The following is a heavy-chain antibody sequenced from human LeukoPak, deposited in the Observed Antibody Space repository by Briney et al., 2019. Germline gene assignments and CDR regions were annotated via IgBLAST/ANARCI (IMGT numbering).Heavy chain of an antibody. CDR2: MNPNSGNT. D-gene: IGHD3-10*01. Sequence: ASVKVSCKASGYTFTSYDINWVRQATGLGLEWMGWMNPNSGNTGYAQKFQGRVTMTRNTSISTAYMELSSLRSEDTAVYYCAGGLRRGGSGSYGDYWGQGTLVTVST. CDR3: AGGLRRGGSGSYGDY. J-gene: IGHJ4*02. CDR1: GYTFTSYD. V-gene: IGHV1-8*01.